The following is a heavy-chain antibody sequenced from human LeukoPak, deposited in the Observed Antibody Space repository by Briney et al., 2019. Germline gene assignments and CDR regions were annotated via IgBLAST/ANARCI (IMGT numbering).Heavy chain of an antibody. V-gene: IGHV1-2*02. J-gene: IGHJ4*02. Sequence: ASVKVSCKASGYTFTSYYMHWVRQAPGQGLEWMGWINPNSGGTNYAQKFQGRVTMTRDTSISTAYMELSRLRSDDTAVYYCARDREYSSGWYPTTYFFDYWGQGTLVTVSS. D-gene: IGHD6-19*01. CDR3: ARDREYSSGWYPTTYFFDY. CDR1: GYTFTSYY. CDR2: INPNSGGT.